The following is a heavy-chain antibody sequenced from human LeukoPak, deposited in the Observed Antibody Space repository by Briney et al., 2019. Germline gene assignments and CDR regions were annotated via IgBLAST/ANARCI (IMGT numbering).Heavy chain of an antibody. Sequence: PGGSLRLSCGASGFTVSSNYMSWVRRAPGKGLEWVSVLYSGGSTYYADSVKGRFTISRDNSKNTLHLQMNSLGAEDTAVYYCASGVNTVQGVIFGHWGQGTLVTVSS. CDR2: LYSGGST. J-gene: IGHJ4*02. V-gene: IGHV3-53*01. CDR1: GFTVSSNY. D-gene: IGHD3-10*01. CDR3: ASGVNTVQGVIFGH.